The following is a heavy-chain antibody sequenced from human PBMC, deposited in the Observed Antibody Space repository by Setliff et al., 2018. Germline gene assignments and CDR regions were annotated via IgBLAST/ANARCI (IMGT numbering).Heavy chain of an antibody. CDR3: ARRAYGSGGYFDY. CDR1: GFTFSNYF. D-gene: IGHD3-10*01. J-gene: IGHJ4*02. Sequence: GESLKISCAASGFTFSNYFMSWVRQAPGKGLEWVANIKEDGSEKNYVDSVKGRFTISRDNAKNSLYLQMSSLRAGDTAVYYCARRAYGSGGYFDYWGQGTLVTVSS. CDR2: IKEDGSEK. V-gene: IGHV3-7*01.